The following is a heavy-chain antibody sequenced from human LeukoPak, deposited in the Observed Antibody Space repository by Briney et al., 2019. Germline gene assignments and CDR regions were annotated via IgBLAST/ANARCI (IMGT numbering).Heavy chain of an antibody. CDR1: GGTFSSYA. D-gene: IGHD2-2*01. Sequence: SVTVSCTASGGTFSSYAISWVRQAPGQGLEWMGGIIPIFGTANYAQKFQGRVTITADESTSTAYMELSSLRSEDTAVYYCARGLNIVVVPAAHYYYYYGMDVWGQGTTVTVSS. V-gene: IGHV1-69*13. J-gene: IGHJ6*02. CDR3: ARGLNIVVVPAAHYYYYYGMDV. CDR2: IIPIFGTA.